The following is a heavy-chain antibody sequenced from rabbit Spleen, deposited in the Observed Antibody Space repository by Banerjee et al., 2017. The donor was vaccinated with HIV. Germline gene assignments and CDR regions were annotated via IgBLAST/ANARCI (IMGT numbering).Heavy chain of an antibody. CDR2: ICAGISDST. Sequence: QEQLEESGGGLVKPGGTLTLTCKASGIDFSTYSYMCWVRQAPGKGLEWIACICAGISDSTYYASWAKGRFTISETSSTTVTLQMTSLTAADTATYFCARDPVIAGSAYYDLWGPGTLVTVS. J-gene: IGHJ4*01. CDR3: ARDPVIAGSAYYDL. CDR1: GIDFSTYSY. V-gene: IGHV1S45*01. D-gene: IGHD8-1*01.